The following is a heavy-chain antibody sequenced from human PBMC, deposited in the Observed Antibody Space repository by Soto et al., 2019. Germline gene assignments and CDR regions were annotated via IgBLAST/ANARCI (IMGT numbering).Heavy chain of an antibody. D-gene: IGHD6-19*01. Sequence: QMQLVQSGAEVKKPGSSVKVSCKASGGTFSSYAISWVRQAPGQGLEWMGGIIPIFGTANYAQKFQGRVTITADKSTSTAYMELSSLRSEYTAVYYCARDPLSRHSSRGEYFQHWGQGTLVTVSS. CDR3: ARDPLSRHSSRGEYFQH. V-gene: IGHV1-69*06. CDR1: GGTFSSYA. CDR2: IIPIFGTA. J-gene: IGHJ1*01.